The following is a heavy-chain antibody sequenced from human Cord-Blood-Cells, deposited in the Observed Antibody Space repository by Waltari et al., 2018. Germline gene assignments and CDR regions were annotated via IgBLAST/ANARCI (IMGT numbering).Heavy chain of an antibody. CDR3: ARVIYGSGSYSDWFDP. Sequence: QVQLQPWGAGLLKPSETLSLTCAVYGGSFSGYYWRWIRQPPGKGLEWIGEINHSGSTNYNPSLKSRVTISVDTSKNQFSLKLSSVTAADTAVYYCARVIYGSGSYSDWFDPWGQGTLVTVSS. V-gene: IGHV4-34*01. CDR1: GGSFSGYY. J-gene: IGHJ5*02. D-gene: IGHD3-10*01. CDR2: INHSGST.